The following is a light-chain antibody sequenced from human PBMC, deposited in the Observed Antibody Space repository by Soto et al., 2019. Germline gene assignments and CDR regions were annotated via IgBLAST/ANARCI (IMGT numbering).Light chain of an antibody. CDR1: SSDVGSYNL. V-gene: IGLV2-23*01. Sequence: QSALTQPASVSGSPGQSITISCTGTSSDVGSYNLVSWYQQHPGKAPKLMIYEGSKRPSGVSNRFSGSKSGNTASLTISGLQDEDEADYYCCSDAGSRVFGTGTKLTVL. J-gene: IGLJ1*01. CDR3: CSDAGSRV. CDR2: EGS.